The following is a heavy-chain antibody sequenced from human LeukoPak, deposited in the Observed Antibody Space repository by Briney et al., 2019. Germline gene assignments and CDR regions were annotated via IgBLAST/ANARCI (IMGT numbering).Heavy chain of an antibody. D-gene: IGHD3-16*02. J-gene: IGHJ6*02. CDR2: ISSSGSTI. CDR1: GFTFSDYY. V-gene: IGHV3-11*01. Sequence: PGGSLRLSCAASGFTFSDYYMSWIRQAPGKGLEWVSYISSSGSTIYYADSVKGRFTISRDNAKNSLYLQMNSLRAEDTAVYYCATFAGYLISYYYYGMDVWGQGTTVTVSS. CDR3: ATFAGYLISYYYYGMDV.